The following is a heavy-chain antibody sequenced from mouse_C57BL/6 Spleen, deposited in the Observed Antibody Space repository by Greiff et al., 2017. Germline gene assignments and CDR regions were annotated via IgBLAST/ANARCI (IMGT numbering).Heavy chain of an antibody. CDR2: IDPSDSYT. CDR1: GYTFTSYW. V-gene: IGHV1-69*01. D-gene: IGHD1-1*01. Sequence: VQLQQPGAELVMPGASVKLSCKASGYTFTSYWMHWVKQRPGQGLEWIGEIDPSDSYTNYNQKFKGKSTLTVDKSSSTAYMQLSSLTSEDSAVYYCARRGPYYYGSRYWYFYVWGTGTTVTVSS. CDR3: ARRGPYYYGSRYWYFYV. J-gene: IGHJ1*03.